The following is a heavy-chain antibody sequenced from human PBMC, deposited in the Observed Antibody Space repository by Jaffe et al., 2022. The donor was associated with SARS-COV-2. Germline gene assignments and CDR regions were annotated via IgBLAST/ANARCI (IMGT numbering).Heavy chain of an antibody. Sequence: QVQLQESGPGLVKPSQTLSLTCTVSGGSISSGDYYWSWIRQPPGKGLEWIGYIYYSGSTYYNPSLKSRVTISVDTSKNQFSLKLSSVTAADTAVYYCARGLPGGYYYYGMDVWGQGTTVTVSS. D-gene: IGHD4-17*01. V-gene: IGHV4-30-4*01. J-gene: IGHJ6*02. CDR3: ARGLPGGYYYYGMDV. CDR1: GGSISSGDYY. CDR2: IYYSGST.